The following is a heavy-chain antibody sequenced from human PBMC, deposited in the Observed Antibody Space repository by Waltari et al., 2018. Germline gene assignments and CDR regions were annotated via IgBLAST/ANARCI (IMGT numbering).Heavy chain of an antibody. CDR3: ARGNGYDNSGYSAYGPYPDY. V-gene: IGHV1-8*01. CDR1: GYTFTRFD. D-gene: IGHD3-22*01. Sequence: QVQLVQSGAEVKKPGASVKVSCKASGYTFTRFDIHWVRQATGQGVEWMGWMNPNSGYTGYAQKFQGRVTITRNTSISTAYMELSTLRSEDTAVYYCARGNGYDNSGYSAYGPYPDYWGQGTLVTVSS. CDR2: MNPNSGYT. J-gene: IGHJ4*02.